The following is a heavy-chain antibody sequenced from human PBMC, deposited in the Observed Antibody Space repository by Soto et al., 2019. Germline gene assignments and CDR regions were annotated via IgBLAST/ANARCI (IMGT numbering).Heavy chain of an antibody. Sequence: ASVKVSCKASGYTFTSYAMHWVRQAPGQRLEWMGWINAGNGNTKYSQKFQGRVTITRDTSASTAYMELSSLTAEDTAVYYCARLHYLYGMDVWGQGTTVTVSS. CDR1: GYTFTSYA. CDR3: ARLHYLYGMDV. J-gene: IGHJ6*02. V-gene: IGHV1-3*01. D-gene: IGHD4-4*01. CDR2: INAGNGNT.